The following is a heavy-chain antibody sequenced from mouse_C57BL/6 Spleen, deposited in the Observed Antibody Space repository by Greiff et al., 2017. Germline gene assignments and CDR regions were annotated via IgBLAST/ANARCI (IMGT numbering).Heavy chain of an antibody. Sequence: EVQRVESGGGLVKPGGSLKLSCAASGFTFSDYGMHWVRQAPEKGLEWVAYISSGSSTIYYADTVKGRFTISRDNAKNTLFLQMTSLRSEDTAMYYCARTPPLDAMDDWGQGTSVTVSS. CDR3: ARTPPLDAMDD. J-gene: IGHJ4*01. CDR1: GFTFSDYG. V-gene: IGHV5-17*01. CDR2: ISSGSSTI.